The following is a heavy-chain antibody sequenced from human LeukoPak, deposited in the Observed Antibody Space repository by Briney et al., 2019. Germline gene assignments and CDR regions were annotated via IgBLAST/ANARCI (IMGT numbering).Heavy chain of an antibody. CDR3: AKGDNGALHF. CDR1: GFTFSTYA. Sequence: PAGSLRLSCAASGFTFSTYAISWVRQAPGKGLEWVANIKQDSSEEHYVDSVRGRFTISRDNAKNSLYLQMNSLRVEDTAVYYCAKGDNGALHFWGRGTMVTVSS. J-gene: IGHJ3*01. D-gene: IGHD2-8*01. CDR2: IKQDSSEE. V-gene: IGHV3-7*01.